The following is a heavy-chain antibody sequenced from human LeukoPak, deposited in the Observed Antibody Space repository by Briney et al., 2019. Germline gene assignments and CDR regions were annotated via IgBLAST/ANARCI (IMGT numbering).Heavy chain of an antibody. J-gene: IGHJ6*02. CDR1: GYTFTSYG. Sequence: VASVTVSCTASGYTFTSYGISWVRQAPGQGLEWMGWISAYNGNTNYAQKLQGRVTMTTDTSTSTAYMELRSLRSDDTAVYYCARGNVDTAIYYYYGMDVWGQGTTVTVSS. CDR2: ISAYNGNT. CDR3: ARGNVDTAIYYYYGMDV. D-gene: IGHD5-18*01. V-gene: IGHV1-18*01.